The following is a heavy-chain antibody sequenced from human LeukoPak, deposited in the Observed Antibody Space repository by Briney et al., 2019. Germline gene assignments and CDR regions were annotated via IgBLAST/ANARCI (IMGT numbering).Heavy chain of an antibody. CDR2: IYNSGST. CDR3: ARHAYYGAKDFDY. D-gene: IGHD4-23*01. J-gene: IGHJ4*02. Sequence: SETLSLTCTVSGGSISSYYWSWIRQPAGKGLEWIGRIYNSGSTHYNPSLKSRVTISVDTSKNQFSLKLSSVTAADTAVYYCARHAYYGAKDFDYWGQGTLVTVSS. V-gene: IGHV4-59*05. CDR1: GGSISSYY.